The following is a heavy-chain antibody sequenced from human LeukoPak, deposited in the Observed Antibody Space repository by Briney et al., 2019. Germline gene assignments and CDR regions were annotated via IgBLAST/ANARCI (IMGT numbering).Heavy chain of an antibody. CDR2: IYYSGST. CDR3: ARDRSGSTYYRFWFDP. J-gene: IGHJ5*02. D-gene: IGHD1-26*01. CDR1: GGSLSSYY. Sequence: SETLSLTCTVSGGSLSSYYWSWIRQPPGKGLEWIGYIYYSGSTNYNPSLKSRVTISIDTSKNQFSLKLSSVTAADTAVYYCARDRSGSTYYRFWFDPWGQGTLVTVSS. V-gene: IGHV4-59*01.